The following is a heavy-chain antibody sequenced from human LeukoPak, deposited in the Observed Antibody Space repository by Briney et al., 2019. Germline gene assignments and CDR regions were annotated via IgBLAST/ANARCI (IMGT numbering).Heavy chain of an antibody. V-gene: IGHV3-30*04. CDR3: ARGSGYSYNNYFDY. CDR2: ISYDGNNQ. CDR1: GFTFRSYA. D-gene: IGHD5-24*01. Sequence: GRSLRLSCAASGFTFRSYAVHWVRQAPGKGLEWVSIISYDGNNQYYADSVWGRFTISRDNSQNTVSPQMNSLRAEDTAVYYCARGSGYSYNNYFDYWGQGSLVTVSS. J-gene: IGHJ4*02.